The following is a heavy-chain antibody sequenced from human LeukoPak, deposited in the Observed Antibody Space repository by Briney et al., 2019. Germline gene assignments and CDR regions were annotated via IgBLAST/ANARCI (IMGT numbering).Heavy chain of an antibody. D-gene: IGHD6-19*01. CDR3: ARESGYTSGWYVGYFDY. J-gene: IGHJ4*02. Sequence: PGGSLRLSCTASGFPFSSYEMRWGRQAPGKGLEWVSGISGGDGRTYYADSVKGRFTISRDNAKNTLYLQMNSLRVEDTAVYYCARESGYTSGWYVGYFDYWGQGTQVTVSS. CDR1: GFPFSSYE. V-gene: IGHV3-23*01. CDR2: ISGGDGRT.